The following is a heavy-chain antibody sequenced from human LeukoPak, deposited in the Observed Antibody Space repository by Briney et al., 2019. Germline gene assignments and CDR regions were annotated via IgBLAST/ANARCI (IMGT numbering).Heavy chain of an antibody. D-gene: IGHD2/OR15-2a*01. CDR1: GFTFSRYW. CDR2: IKHDGSEK. Sequence: QPGGSLRLSCAASGFTFSRYWMSWVRQAPGKGLEWVANIKHDGSEKYYVDSVKGRFTMSRDNAKNSSYLQMNSLRAEDTAVYYCARDLGLPAPWGQGTLVTVSS. V-gene: IGHV3-7*01. CDR3: ARDLGLPAP. J-gene: IGHJ5*02.